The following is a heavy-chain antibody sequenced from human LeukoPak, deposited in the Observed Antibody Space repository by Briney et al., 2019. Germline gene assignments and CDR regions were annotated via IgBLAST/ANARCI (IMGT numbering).Heavy chain of an antibody. CDR1: GYTFTGYY. CDR2: INPNSGGT. D-gene: IGHD3-10*01. CDR3: ARGWGFDYYGSGSYRYNWFDP. J-gene: IGHJ5*02. Sequence: ASVKVSCKASGYTFTGYYMHWARQAPGQGLEWMGWINPNSGGTNYAQKFQGRVTMTRDTSISTAYMELSRLRSDDTAVYYCARGWGFDYYGSGSYRYNWFDPWGQGTLVTVSS. V-gene: IGHV1-2*02.